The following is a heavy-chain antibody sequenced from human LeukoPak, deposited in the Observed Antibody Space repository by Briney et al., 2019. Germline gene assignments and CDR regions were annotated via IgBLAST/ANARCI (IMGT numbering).Heavy chain of an antibody. Sequence: GASVKVSCKASGYTFTSYAMHWVRQAPGQRLEWMGWINAGNGNTKYSQEFQGRVTITRDTSASTAYMELSSLRSEDMAVYYCARAITSITGTLRGAFDYWGQGTQVTVSS. D-gene: IGHD1/OR15-1a*01. CDR1: GYTFTSYA. CDR3: ARAITSITGTLRGAFDY. V-gene: IGHV1-3*03. CDR2: INAGNGNT. J-gene: IGHJ4*02.